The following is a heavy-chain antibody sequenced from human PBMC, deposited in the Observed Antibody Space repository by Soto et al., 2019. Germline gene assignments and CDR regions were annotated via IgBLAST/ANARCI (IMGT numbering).Heavy chain of an antibody. V-gene: IGHV4-34*01. CDR1: GGSFSGYY. Sequence: SETLSLTCAVYGGSFSGYYWSWIRQPPGKGLEWIGEINHSGSTNYNPSLKSRVTISVDTSKNQFSLKLSSVTAADTAVYYCAGEIIAVADLYFDYWGQGTPVNV. CDR3: AGEIIAVADLYFDY. D-gene: IGHD6-19*01. CDR2: INHSGST. J-gene: IGHJ4*02.